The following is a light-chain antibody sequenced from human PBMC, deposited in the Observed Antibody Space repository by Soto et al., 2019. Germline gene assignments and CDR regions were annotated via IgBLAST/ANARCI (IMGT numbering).Light chain of an antibody. Sequence: QSVLTQPASVSGTPGQSITVSCTGTSSDVGGYNYVSWLQQHPGKPPRLMIYDVTHRPSGVSDLFSGSKSGNTASLTISGLQAEDDADYYCSSYRRGSTDVFGTGTKLTVL. CDR2: DVT. J-gene: IGLJ1*01. V-gene: IGLV2-14*03. CDR1: SSDVGGYNY. CDR3: SSYRRGSTDV.